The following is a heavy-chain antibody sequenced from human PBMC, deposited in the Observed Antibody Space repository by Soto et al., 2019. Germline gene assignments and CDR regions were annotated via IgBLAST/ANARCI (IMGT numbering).Heavy chain of an antibody. CDR2: IYHSGST. CDR3: ARDEASYYGSGSLLDY. CDR1: GGSISSSNW. J-gene: IGHJ4*02. V-gene: IGHV4-4*02. D-gene: IGHD3-10*01. Sequence: QVQLQESGPGLVKPSGTLSLTCAVSGGSISSSNWWSWVRQPPGKGLEWIGEIYHSGSTNYNPSLKSRGTISVDKSKNQFSLKLSSVTAADTAVYYCARDEASYYGSGSLLDYWGQGTLVTVSS.